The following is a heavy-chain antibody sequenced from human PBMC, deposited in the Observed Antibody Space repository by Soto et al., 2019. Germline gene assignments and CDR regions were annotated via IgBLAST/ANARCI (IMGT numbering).Heavy chain of an antibody. CDR3: ARGGFLEPHMDV. V-gene: IGHV1-8*01. CDR1: GYSFTSYD. J-gene: IGHJ6*03. CDR2: MNPNSADT. Sequence: QVQLVQSGAVVKKPGASVKVSCKASGYSFTSYDMNWVRQVPGQGPERMGWMNPNSADTGYVQKFQGRMPMSRDMFTRTMYMELSGLTTEDTAVYYCARGGFLEPHMDVWGRGTTGTVSS.